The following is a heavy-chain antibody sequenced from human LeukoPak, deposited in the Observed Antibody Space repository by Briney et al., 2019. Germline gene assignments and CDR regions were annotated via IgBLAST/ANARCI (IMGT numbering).Heavy chain of an antibody. Sequence: GGSLGLSCAASGFTFSSYAMSWVRQAPGKGLEWVSYISSSGSTIYYADSVKGRFTISRDNAKNSLYLQMNSLRAEDTAVYYCAELGITMIGGVWGKGTTVTISS. J-gene: IGHJ6*04. D-gene: IGHD3-10*02. V-gene: IGHV3-48*03. CDR1: GFTFSSYA. CDR3: AELGITMIGGV. CDR2: ISSSGSTI.